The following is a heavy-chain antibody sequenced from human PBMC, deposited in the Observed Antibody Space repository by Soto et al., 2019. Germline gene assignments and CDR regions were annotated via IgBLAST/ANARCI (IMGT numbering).Heavy chain of an antibody. CDR3: AKGSILWFGESPAYFHY. CDR1: GFTFSNYA. J-gene: IGHJ4*02. Sequence: EVQLLESGGGLGQPGGSLRLSCAASGFTFSNYAMTWVRQAPGKGLEWVSIITSSGGSTYYADSVKGRFTISRDNSKNTLYLQVYSLRAADTAIQYCAKGSILWFGESPAYFHYWGQGTRVTFSS. D-gene: IGHD3-10*01. V-gene: IGHV3-23*01. CDR2: ITSSGGST.